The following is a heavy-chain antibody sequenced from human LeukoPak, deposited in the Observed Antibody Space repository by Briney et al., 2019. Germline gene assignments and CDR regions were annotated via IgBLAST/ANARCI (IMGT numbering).Heavy chain of an antibody. CDR1: GFTFSSYG. J-gene: IGHJ4*02. CDR3: AKPPITMVRGVIPY. D-gene: IGHD3-10*01. CDR2: IRYDGSNK. V-gene: IGHV3-30*02. Sequence: PGGSLRLSCAASGFTFSSYGMHWVRQAPGKGLEWVAFIRYDGSNKYYADSVKGRFTISRDNSKNTLYLQMNSLRAEDTAVYYCAKPPITMVRGVIPYWGQGTLVTVSS.